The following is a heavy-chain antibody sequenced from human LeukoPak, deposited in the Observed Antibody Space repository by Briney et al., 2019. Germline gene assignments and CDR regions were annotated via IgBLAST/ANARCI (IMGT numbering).Heavy chain of an antibody. CDR2: ISSSSSYI. CDR3: ARDRGFGELVDY. CDR1: GFTFSSYS. J-gene: IGHJ4*02. D-gene: IGHD3-10*01. Sequence: GGALRLSCAASGFTFSSYSMNWVRQAPGKGLEGVSSISSSSSYIYYADSVKGRFTISRDNAKNSLYLQMNSLRAEDTAVYYCARDRGFGELVDYWGQGTLVTVSS. V-gene: IGHV3-21*01.